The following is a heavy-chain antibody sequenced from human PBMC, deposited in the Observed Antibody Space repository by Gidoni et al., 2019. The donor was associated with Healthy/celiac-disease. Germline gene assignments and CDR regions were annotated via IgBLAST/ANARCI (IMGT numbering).Heavy chain of an antibody. CDR1: GFTFSSYA. CDR2: ISYDGSNK. V-gene: IGHV3-30-3*01. Sequence: QVQLVESGGGVVQPGRSLRLSCAASGFTFSSYAMHWVRQAPGKGLEWVAVISYDGSNKYYADSGKGRFTISRDNSKNTLYLQMNSLRAEDTAVYYCAREGEEYCSSTSCAPPFDYWGQGTLVTVSS. CDR3: AREGEEYCSSTSCAPPFDY. D-gene: IGHD2-2*01. J-gene: IGHJ4*02.